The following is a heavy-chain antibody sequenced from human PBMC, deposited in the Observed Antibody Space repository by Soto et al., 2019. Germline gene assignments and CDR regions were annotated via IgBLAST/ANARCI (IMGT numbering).Heavy chain of an antibody. J-gene: IGHJ4*02. Sequence: SQTLSLTCAISGDSVSSDSAIWNWIRQSPSRGLEWLGRTYYESKWRTNYAPSVKSRITINPDTPKNQFSLQLNSVTPDDTAVYYCARSRRPFYLDYWGQGALVTVSS. CDR1: GDSVSSDSAI. CDR3: ARSRRPFYLDY. CDR2: TYYESKWRT. V-gene: IGHV6-1*01.